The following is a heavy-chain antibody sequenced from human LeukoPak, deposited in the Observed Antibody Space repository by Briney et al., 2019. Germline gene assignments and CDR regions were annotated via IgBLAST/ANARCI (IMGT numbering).Heavy chain of an antibody. CDR3: ARTTVVTPQIHY. V-gene: IGHV1-18*01. D-gene: IGHD4-23*01. J-gene: IGHJ4*02. CDR2: ISDYSGNT. Sequence: AAVKVSCKASGYTFTSYGFSSVRQAPGQGLEGMGWISDYSGNTNYAQKLKGRDTMTTDSSTSTVYMEERSLRSDDTAVYYCARTTVVTPQIHYWGQGTLVTVSS. CDR1: GYTFTSYG.